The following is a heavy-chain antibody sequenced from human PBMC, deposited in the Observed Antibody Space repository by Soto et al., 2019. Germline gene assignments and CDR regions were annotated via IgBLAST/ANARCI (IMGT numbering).Heavy chain of an antibody. CDR3: ARDRGGIQLWSAQGFDP. J-gene: IGHJ5*02. Sequence: QVQLVESGGGVVQPGRSLRLSCVASGFTFSSYAMHWVRQAPGKGLEWVAVISYDGSNKYYADSVKGRFTISRDNSKNTLYLQMNSLRAEDTAVYYCARDRGGIQLWSAQGFDPWGQGTLVTVSS. CDR2: ISYDGSNK. CDR1: GFTFSSYA. V-gene: IGHV3-30-3*01. D-gene: IGHD5-18*01.